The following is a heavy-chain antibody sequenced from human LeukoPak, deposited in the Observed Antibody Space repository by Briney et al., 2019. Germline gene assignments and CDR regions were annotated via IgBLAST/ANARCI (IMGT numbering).Heavy chain of an antibody. CDR1: GDSFINYW. D-gene: IGHD3-22*01. CDR2: IYPGNSDT. Sequence: GESLKISCKGSGDSFINYWIGWVRQMPGKGLEWMGIIYPGNSDTLYNPSFQGQVTISVDKSISTAYLQWSSLKASDTAMYYCASAGDTSDYFYFSAFDIWGQGTMVTVSS. V-gene: IGHV5-51*01. J-gene: IGHJ3*02. CDR3: ASAGDTSDYFYFSAFDI.